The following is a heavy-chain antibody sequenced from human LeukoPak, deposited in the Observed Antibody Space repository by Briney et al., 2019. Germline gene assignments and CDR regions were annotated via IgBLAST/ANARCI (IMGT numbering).Heavy chain of an antibody. CDR2: IYYSGST. V-gene: IGHV4-59*01. CDR3: ARFPRGFYYDSSGYHYYYMDV. CDR1: GGSISSYY. Sequence: PSETLSLTCTVSGGSISSYYWSWIRQPPGKGLEWIGYIYYSGSTNYNPSLKSRVTISVDTSKNQFSLKPSSATAADTAVYDCARFPRGFYYDSSGYHYYYMDVWGKGTTVTVSS. D-gene: IGHD3-22*01. J-gene: IGHJ6*03.